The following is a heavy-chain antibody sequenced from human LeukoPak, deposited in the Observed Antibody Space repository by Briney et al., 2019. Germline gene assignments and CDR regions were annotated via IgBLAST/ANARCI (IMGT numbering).Heavy chain of an antibody. CDR1: GGSISSYY. Sequence: SETLSLTCTVSGGSISSYYWSWIRQPPGKGLEWIGYIYYSGSTNYNPSLKSRVTISVDTSKNQFSLKLSSVTAADTAVYYYAREAAVAGSFDYWGQGTLVTVSS. CDR2: IYYSGST. J-gene: IGHJ4*02. CDR3: AREAAVAGSFDY. D-gene: IGHD6-19*01. V-gene: IGHV4-59*01.